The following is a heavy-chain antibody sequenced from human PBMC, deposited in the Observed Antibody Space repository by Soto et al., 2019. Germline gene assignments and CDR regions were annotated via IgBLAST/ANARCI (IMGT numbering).Heavy chain of an antibody. CDR3: ARSTVHYYYYYYGMDV. J-gene: IGHJ6*02. CDR1: GGSISSGGYY. D-gene: IGHD4-17*01. V-gene: IGHV4-31*03. CDR2: IYYSGST. Sequence: TSETLSLTCTVSGGSISSGGYYWSWIRQHPGKGLEWIGYIYYSGSTYYNPSLKSRVTISVDTSKNQFSLKLSSVTAADTAVYYCARSTVHYYYYYYGMDVWGQGTTVTVSS.